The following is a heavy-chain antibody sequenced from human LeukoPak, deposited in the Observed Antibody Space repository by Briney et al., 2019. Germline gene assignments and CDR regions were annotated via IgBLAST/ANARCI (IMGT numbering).Heavy chain of an antibody. V-gene: IGHV3-43*02. J-gene: IGHJ6*02. D-gene: IGHD2-2*01. CDR2: ISRDVIST. CDR1: GFTFDDYA. Sequence: PGGSLRLSCAASGFTFDDYAMHWVRQAPGKGLEWVSLISRDVISTYYADSVRGRFTISRDNNKNSLYLQMNSLRNEDTALYYCAKDSANIVVVPSSIDYGMDVWGQGTTVTVSS. CDR3: AKDSANIVVVPSSIDYGMDV.